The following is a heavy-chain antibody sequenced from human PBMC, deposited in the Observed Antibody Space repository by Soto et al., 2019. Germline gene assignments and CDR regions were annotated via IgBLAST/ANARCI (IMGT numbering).Heavy chain of an antibody. CDR3: ARESRSWYGSIWDY. D-gene: IGHD6-13*01. J-gene: IGHJ4*02. Sequence: SETLYRTCTVSGDSISSPHWSWIRQPPGKGLKWSGYIYFSGGTNYNPSLKSRVTISVDTSKNQFSLKLSSVTAADTAVYYCARESRSWYGSIWDYWGQGTLVTVS. CDR2: IYFSGGT. V-gene: IGHV4-59*11. CDR1: GDSISSPH.